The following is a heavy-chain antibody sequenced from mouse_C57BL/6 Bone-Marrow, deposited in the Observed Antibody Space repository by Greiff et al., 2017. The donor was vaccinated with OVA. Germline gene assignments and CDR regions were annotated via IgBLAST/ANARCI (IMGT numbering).Heavy chain of an antibody. CDR1: GFTFSSYG. V-gene: IGHV5-6*01. J-gene: IGHJ1*03. CDR3: ARQGGSSYDGYFDV. CDR2: ISSGGSYT. D-gene: IGHD1-1*01. Sequence: EVKLMESGGDLVKPGGSLKLSCAASGFTFSSYGMSWVRQTPDKRLEWVATISSGGSYTYYPDSVKGRFTISRDNAKDTLYLQMSSLKSEDTAMYYCARQGGSSYDGYFDVWGTGTTVTVSS.